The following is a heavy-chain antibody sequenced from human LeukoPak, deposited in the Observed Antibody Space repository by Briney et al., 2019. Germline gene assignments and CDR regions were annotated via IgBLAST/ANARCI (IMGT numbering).Heavy chain of an antibody. CDR3: ARRGYSYGLDY. CDR1: GFTFSSYE. Sequence: PTGGSLRLSCAASGFTFSSYEMNWVRQAPGKGLEWVSYISSSGSTIYYADSVKGRFTISRDNAKNSLYLQMNSLRAEDTAVYYCARRGYSYGLDYWGQGTLVTVSS. J-gene: IGHJ4*02. CDR2: ISSSGSTI. V-gene: IGHV3-48*03. D-gene: IGHD5-18*01.